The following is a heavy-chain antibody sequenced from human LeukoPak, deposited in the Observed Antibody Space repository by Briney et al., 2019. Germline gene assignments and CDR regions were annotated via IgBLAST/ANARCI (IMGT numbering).Heavy chain of an antibody. Sequence: SETLSLTCTVSGGSISSYYWSWIRQPPGKGLEWIGYIYYSGSTNYNPSLKSRVTISVDTSKNQFSLRPSSVTAADTAIYYCGRVPAAGTGPDYWGQGTLVTVSS. CDR3: GRVPAAGTGPDY. D-gene: IGHD6-13*01. CDR2: IYYSGST. CDR1: GGSISSYY. J-gene: IGHJ4*02. V-gene: IGHV4-59*01.